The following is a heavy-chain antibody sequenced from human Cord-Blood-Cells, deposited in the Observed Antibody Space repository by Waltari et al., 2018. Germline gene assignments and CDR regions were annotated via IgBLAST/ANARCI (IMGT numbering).Heavy chain of an antibody. CDR3: ARSSYELGHNYYYYGMDV. Sequence: QVQLQQWGAGLLKPSETLSLTCAVYGGSFSGYYCSWIRHAPGKGLEWIGESNHSGSTNYNPSLKSRVTISVDTSKNQFSLKLSSVTAADTAVYYCARSSYELGHNYYYYGMDVWGQGTTVTVSS. D-gene: IGHD1-26*01. CDR1: GGSFSGYY. V-gene: IGHV4-34*01. J-gene: IGHJ6*02. CDR2: SNHSGST.